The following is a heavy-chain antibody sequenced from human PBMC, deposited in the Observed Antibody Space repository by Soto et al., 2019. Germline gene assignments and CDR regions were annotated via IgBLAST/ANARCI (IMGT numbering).Heavy chain of an antibody. Sequence: PGGSLRLSCAASGFTVSSNYMSWVRQAPGKGLEWVSVVYSGGSTYYADSVKGRFTISRDNSKNTLYLQMNSLRAEDTAVYYCARNMITFGGVIVEPYYFDYWGQGTLVTVSS. CDR1: GFTVSSNY. CDR2: VYSGGST. D-gene: IGHD3-16*02. V-gene: IGHV3-66*01. CDR3: ARNMITFGGVIVEPYYFDY. J-gene: IGHJ4*02.